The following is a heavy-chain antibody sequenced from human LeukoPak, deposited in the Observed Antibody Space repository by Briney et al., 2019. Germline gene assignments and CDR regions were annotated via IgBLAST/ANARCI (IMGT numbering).Heavy chain of an antibody. J-gene: IGHJ4*02. Sequence: GGSLRLSCAASGFTFSSPAMSWVRQAPGKGLEWVSAISGSGDSTYYADSVKGRFTISRDNPKNTLYLQMNSLRAEDTAIYYCAKDRDIVVVPAATDYYFDYWGQGTLVTVSS. V-gene: IGHV3-23*01. CDR1: GFTFSSPA. CDR2: ISGSGDST. D-gene: IGHD2-2*01. CDR3: AKDRDIVVVPAATDYYFDY.